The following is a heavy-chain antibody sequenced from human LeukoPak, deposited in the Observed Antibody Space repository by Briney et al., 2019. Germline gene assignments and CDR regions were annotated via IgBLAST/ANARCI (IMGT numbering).Heavy chain of an antibody. CDR2: ISSSGSFI. V-gene: IGHV3-11*01. Sequence: GGSLRLSCAASGFTFSDYYMSWIRQAPGKGLEWVSYISSSGSFIYYADSVKGRFTISRDNSKNTLYLQMNSLRAEDTAVYYCTTDSVLLGSLAFDYWGQGTLVTVSS. CDR1: GFTFSDYY. D-gene: IGHD7-27*01. J-gene: IGHJ4*02. CDR3: TTDSVLLGSLAFDY.